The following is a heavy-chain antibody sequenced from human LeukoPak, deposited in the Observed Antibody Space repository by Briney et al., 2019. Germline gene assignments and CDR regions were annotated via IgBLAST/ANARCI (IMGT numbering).Heavy chain of an antibody. Sequence: SETLSLTCAVYGGSFSGYYWSWIRQPPGKGLEWIGEINHSGSTNYNPSLKSRVTISVDTSKNQFSLKLSSVTAADTAVYYCARGPRRYFHWLSHFDYWGQGTLATVSS. J-gene: IGHJ4*02. V-gene: IGHV4-34*01. CDR1: GGSFSGYY. CDR2: INHSGST. CDR3: ARGPRRYFHWLSHFDY. D-gene: IGHD3-9*01.